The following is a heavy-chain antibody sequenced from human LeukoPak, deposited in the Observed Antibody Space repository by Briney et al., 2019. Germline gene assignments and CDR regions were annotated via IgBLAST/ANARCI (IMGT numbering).Heavy chain of an antibody. Sequence: SETLSLTCTVSGGSIRSSYYYWGWIRQPPGKGLEWIGSIYDSGSTYYNPSLKSRVTISVDTSKNQFSLKLNSVTAADTAVYYCARDRGSSWYEGHYWGQGTLVTVSS. D-gene: IGHD6-13*01. CDR2: IYDSGST. V-gene: IGHV4-39*02. J-gene: IGHJ4*02. CDR1: GGSIRSSYYY. CDR3: ARDRGSSWYEGHY.